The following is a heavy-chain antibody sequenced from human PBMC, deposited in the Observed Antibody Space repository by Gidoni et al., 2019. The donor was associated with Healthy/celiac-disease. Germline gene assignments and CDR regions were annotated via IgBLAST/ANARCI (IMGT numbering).Heavy chain of an antibody. V-gene: IGHV3-33*01. CDR3: AREVVVVVAAIRGLYYGMDV. CDR2: IWYDGSNK. CDR1: GFTFSSYG. J-gene: IGHJ6*02. D-gene: IGHD2-15*01. Sequence: QVQLVESGGGVVQPGRSLRLSCAASGFTFSSYGMHWVRQAPGKGLEWVAVIWYDGSNKYYADSVKGRFTISRDNSKNTLYLQMNSLRAEDTAVYYCAREVVVVVAAIRGLYYGMDVWGQGTTVTVSS.